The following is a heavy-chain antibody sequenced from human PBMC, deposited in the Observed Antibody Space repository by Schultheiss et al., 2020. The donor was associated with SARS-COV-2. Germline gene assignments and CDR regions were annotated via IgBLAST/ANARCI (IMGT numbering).Heavy chain of an antibody. Sequence: SVKVSCKAPGDTFSSHAVNWVRQAPGQGLEWMGRIIPILGIANYAQKFQGRVTITRDTSASTAYMELSSLRSEDTAVYYCARDFPQGSYGYYYYYGMDVWGQGAAVTVSS. CDR2: IIPILGIA. CDR3: ARDFPQGSYGYYYYYGMDV. J-gene: IGHJ6*02. V-gene: IGHV1-69*04. CDR1: GDTFSSHA. D-gene: IGHD5-18*01.